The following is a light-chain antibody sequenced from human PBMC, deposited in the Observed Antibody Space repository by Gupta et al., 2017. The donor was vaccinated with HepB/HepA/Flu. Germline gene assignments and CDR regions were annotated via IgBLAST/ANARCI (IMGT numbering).Light chain of an antibody. CDR2: EVN. CDR3: FSWTGGRVV. Sequence: QSALTQPASVSGSPGQSITISCTGTSSSVGSNDLVSWYQHHPGKATKLIIYEVNKWPSGVSNRFSGSKSGNTASMTISGLQAEDESDDSCFSWTGGRVVFGGGTKLTVL. CDR1: SSSVGSNDL. V-gene: IGLV2-23*02. J-gene: IGLJ2*01.